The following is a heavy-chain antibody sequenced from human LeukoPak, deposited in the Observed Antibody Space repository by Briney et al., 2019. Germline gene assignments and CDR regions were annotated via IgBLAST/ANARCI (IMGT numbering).Heavy chain of an antibody. CDR2: IWANGQNK. D-gene: IGHD3-10*01. J-gene: IGHJ6*02. CDR1: GFTFSSNG. Sequence: GGSLRLSCSASGFTFSSNGIHWVCQAPGKGLQWVAVIWANGQNKHDEDSLKGRFTISRDNSKDTLYLEINSPRVEDTPVHYCARDPPDHRGHFFGMDLWGQGTAVIV. V-gene: IGHV3-33*01. CDR3: ARDPPDHRGHFFGMDL.